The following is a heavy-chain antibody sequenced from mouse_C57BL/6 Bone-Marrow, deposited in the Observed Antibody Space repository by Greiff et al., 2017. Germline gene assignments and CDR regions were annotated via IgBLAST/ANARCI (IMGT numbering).Heavy chain of an antibody. CDR1: GFTFSDYG. J-gene: IGHJ1*03. CDR3: ARWLLNCYFDV. CDR2: ISSGSSTI. Sequence: EVKLVESGGGLVKPGGSLKLSCAASGFTFSDYGMHWVRQAPEKGLEWVAYISSGSSTIYYADTVKGRFTISRDNAKNPLFLQMTSLRSEDTAMYYCARWLLNCYFDVWGTGTTVTVSS. V-gene: IGHV5-17*01. D-gene: IGHD2-3*01.